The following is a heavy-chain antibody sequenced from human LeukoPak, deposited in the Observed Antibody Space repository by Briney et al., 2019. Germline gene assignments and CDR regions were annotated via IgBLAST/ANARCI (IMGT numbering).Heavy chain of an antibody. CDR1: GGSISGGDYY. Sequence: SETLSLTCTVSGGSISGGDYYWSWIRQPAGKGPEWIGRIYTSGSTNYNPSLKSRVTISVDTSKNQFSLKLNSVTAADTAVYYCARVTSFYYGTSGPADYFDYWGQGTLVTVSS. D-gene: IGHD3-22*01. V-gene: IGHV4-61*02. CDR3: ARVTSFYYGTSGPADYFDY. CDR2: IYTSGST. J-gene: IGHJ4*02.